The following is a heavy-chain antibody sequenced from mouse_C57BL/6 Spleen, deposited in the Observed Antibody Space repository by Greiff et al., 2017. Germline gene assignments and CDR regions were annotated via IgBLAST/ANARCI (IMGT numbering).Heavy chain of an antibody. V-gene: IGHV1-82*01. Sequence: QVQLKESGPELVKPGASVKISCKASGYAFSSSWMNWVKQRPGKGLEWIGRIYPGDGDTNYNGKFKGKATLTADKSSSTAYMQLSSLTSEDSAVYFCARKGDYYGSSSPLDYWGQGTTLTVSS. CDR3: ARKGDYYGSSSPLDY. D-gene: IGHD1-1*01. CDR1: GYAFSSSW. CDR2: IYPGDGDT. J-gene: IGHJ2*01.